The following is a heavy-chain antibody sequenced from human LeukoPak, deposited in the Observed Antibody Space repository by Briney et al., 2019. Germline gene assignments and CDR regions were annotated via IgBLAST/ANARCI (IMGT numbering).Heavy chain of an antibody. CDR2: IKQDGSEK. V-gene: IGHV3-7*01. Sequence: GGSLRLSCAASGFTFSSYWISWVRQAPGKGLEWVANIKQDGSEKYYVDSVKGRFTISRDNAKNSLYLQMNSLRAEDTAVYYCARGNLRLPAAMLYWGQGTLVTVSS. D-gene: IGHD2-2*01. CDR3: ARGNLRLPAAMLY. J-gene: IGHJ4*02. CDR1: GFTFSSYW.